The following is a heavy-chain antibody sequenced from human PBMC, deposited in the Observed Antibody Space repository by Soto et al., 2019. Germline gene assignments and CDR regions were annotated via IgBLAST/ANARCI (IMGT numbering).Heavy chain of an antibody. Sequence: PSETLSLTCTVSGGSISSSSYYWGWIRQPPGKGLEWIGSIYYSGSTYYNPSLKSRVTISVDTSKNQFSLKLRSVTAADTAVYYCARRYYYDSSGYYPFDYWGQGTLVTVSS. J-gene: IGHJ4*02. CDR3: ARRYYYDSSGYYPFDY. D-gene: IGHD3-22*01. V-gene: IGHV4-39*01. CDR2: IYYSGST. CDR1: GGSISSSSYY.